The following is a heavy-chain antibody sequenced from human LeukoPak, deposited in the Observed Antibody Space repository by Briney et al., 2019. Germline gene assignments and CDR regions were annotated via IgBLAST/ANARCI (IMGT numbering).Heavy chain of an antibody. Sequence: PSETLSLTCTVSGYSNCNAHYLGRTRHTPGEGLEWIATEYQSRSTYQSLPVKSRVTISVDRSKNQFSLRLTAVSAADTAIYYCARGSRGSFGELLTFDHWGQGLLVTVSS. V-gene: IGHV4-38-2*02. J-gene: IGHJ4*02. D-gene: IGHD3-10*01. CDR1: GYSNCNAHY. CDR2: EYQSRST. CDR3: ARGSRGSFGELLTFDH.